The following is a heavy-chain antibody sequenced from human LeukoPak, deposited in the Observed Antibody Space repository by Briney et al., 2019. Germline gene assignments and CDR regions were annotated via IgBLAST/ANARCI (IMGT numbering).Heavy chain of an antibody. CDR2: ISGSGGST. V-gene: IGHV3-23*01. CDR3: AKVYHVFWSGYLDF. J-gene: IGHJ4*02. CDR1: GFTFSSYA. Sequence: GGSLRLSCAASGFTFSSYAMSWVRQAPGKGLEWVSAISGSGGSTYYAGSVKGRFTISRDNSKNTLYVQMNSLRAEDTAVYYCAKVYHVFWSGYLDFWGQGTLVTVSS. D-gene: IGHD3-3*01.